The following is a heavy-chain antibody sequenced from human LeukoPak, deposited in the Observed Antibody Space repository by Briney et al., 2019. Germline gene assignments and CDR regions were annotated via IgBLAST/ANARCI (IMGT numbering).Heavy chain of an antibody. D-gene: IGHD3-22*01. CDR1: GISFSGSA. CDR3: TRQFDGVGYYPDY. CDR2: IRSKANNYAT. J-gene: IGHJ4*02. V-gene: IGHV3-73*01. Sequence: GGSLKLSCAASGISFSGSAMHWVRQASGKGLEWVARIRSKANNYATAYAASLKGRFSISRDDSMNTAYLYMNNLETEDTAIYYCTRQFDGVGYYPDYWGQGTLVTVSS.